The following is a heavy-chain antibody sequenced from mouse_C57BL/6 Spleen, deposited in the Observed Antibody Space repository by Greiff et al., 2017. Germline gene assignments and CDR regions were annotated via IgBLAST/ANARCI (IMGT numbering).Heavy chain of an antibody. D-gene: IGHD1-1*01. J-gene: IGHJ1*03. Sequence: VKLMESGAELARPGASVKLSCKASGYTFTSYGISWVKQRTGQGLEWIGEIYPRSGNTYYNEKFKGKATLTADKSSSTASMELRSLPSVYSAVYFSASLITTVGEWYFDVWGTGTTVTVSS. CDR2: IYPRSGNT. CDR1: GYTFTSYG. V-gene: IGHV1-81*01. CDR3: ASLITTVGEWYFDV.